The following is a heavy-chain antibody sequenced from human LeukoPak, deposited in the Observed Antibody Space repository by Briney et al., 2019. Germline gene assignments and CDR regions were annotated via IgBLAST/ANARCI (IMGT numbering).Heavy chain of an antibody. D-gene: IGHD3-16*01. CDR1: GFTFSTYS. Sequence: GESLKNSCKGSGFTFSTYSFAWVRQMPGKGLEWMGVIYAGDSSTRYSPSFQGQVTISVDKSISTVYLQWSSLKASDSAIYYCARHSCYDSWGQGTLVTVSS. J-gene: IGHJ4*02. CDR2: IYAGDSST. CDR3: ARHSCYDS. V-gene: IGHV5-51*01.